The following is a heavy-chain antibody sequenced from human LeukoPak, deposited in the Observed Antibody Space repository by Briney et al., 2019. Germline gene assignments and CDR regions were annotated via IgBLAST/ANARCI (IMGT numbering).Heavy chain of an antibody. CDR3: ARLRAGDYLDY. J-gene: IGHJ4*02. CDR1: GGSISSSSYY. V-gene: IGHV4-39*01. D-gene: IGHD3-10*01. CDR2: IYYSGST. Sequence: SETLSLTCTVSGGSISSSSYYWGWIRQPPGKGLEWIGSIYYSGSTYYNPSLKSRVTISVDTSKNQFSLKLSSVTAADTAVYYCARLRAGDYLDYWGQGTLVTVSS.